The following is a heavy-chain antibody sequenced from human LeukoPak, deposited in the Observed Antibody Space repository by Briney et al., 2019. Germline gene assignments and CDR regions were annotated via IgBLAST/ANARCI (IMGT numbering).Heavy chain of an antibody. Sequence: ASVKVSCKASGYTFTSYGISWVRRAPGQGLEWMGWISAYNGNTNYAQKPQGRVTMTTDTSTSTAYMELRSLRSDDTAVYYCARVPGPYTTSRFDYWGQGTLVTVSS. CDR2: ISAYNGNT. CDR3: ARVPGPYTTSRFDY. J-gene: IGHJ4*02. CDR1: GYTFTSYG. D-gene: IGHD2-2*02. V-gene: IGHV1-18*04.